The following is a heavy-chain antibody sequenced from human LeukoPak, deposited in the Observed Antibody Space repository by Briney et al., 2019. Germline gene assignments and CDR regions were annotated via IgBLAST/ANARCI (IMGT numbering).Heavy chain of an antibody. J-gene: IGHJ5*02. Sequence: SVKVSCKASGYTFTGYYIHWVRQAPGQGLEWMGGIIPIFGTANYAQKFQGRVTITTDESTSTAYMELSSLRSEDTAVYYCARCITVPVAMAYWSDPWAREPWSPSPQ. CDR3: ARCITVPVAMAYWSDP. D-gene: IGHD2-2*01. CDR2: IIPIFGTA. V-gene: IGHV1-69*05. CDR1: GYTFTGYY.